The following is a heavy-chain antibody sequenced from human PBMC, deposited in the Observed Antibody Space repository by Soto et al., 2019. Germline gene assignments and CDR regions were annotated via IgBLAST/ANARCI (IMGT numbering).Heavy chain of an antibody. CDR1: GFTFSSYA. V-gene: IGHV3-23*01. CDR2: ISGSGGST. CDR3: AKDAYDFWSGYHPTLGY. D-gene: IGHD3-3*01. J-gene: IGHJ4*02. Sequence: EVQLLESGGGLVQPGGSLRLSCAASGFTFSSYAMSWVRQAPGKGLEWVSAISGSGGSTYYADSVKGRFTISRDNSKNTLYLQMNSLRAEDTAVYYCAKDAYDFWSGYHPTLGYWGQGTLVTVSS.